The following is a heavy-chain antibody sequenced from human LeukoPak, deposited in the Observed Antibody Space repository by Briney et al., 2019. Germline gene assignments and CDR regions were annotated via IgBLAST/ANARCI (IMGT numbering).Heavy chain of an antibody. V-gene: IGHV4-59*12. CDR1: GGSISSYY. CDR2: IYYSGST. J-gene: IGHJ4*02. Sequence: SETLSLTCTVSGGSISSYYWSWIRQPPGKGLEWIGYIYYSGSTNYNPSLKSRVTISVDTSKNQFSLKLSSVTAADTAVYYCARDPGSGSYRGEYWGQGTLVTVSS. D-gene: IGHD1-26*01. CDR3: ARDPGSGSYRGEY.